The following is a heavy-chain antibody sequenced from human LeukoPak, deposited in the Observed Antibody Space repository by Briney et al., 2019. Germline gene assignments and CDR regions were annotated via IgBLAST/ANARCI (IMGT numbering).Heavy chain of an antibody. CDR1: GFTFSDYY. J-gene: IGHJ4*02. V-gene: IGHV3-11*01. CDR2: IHSSGTSI. CDR3: ALRAVAGTPDY. D-gene: IGHD6-19*01. Sequence: GGSLRLSCAASGFTFSDYYMSWIRQAPGKGLEWVSYIHSSGTSIYYGDSVKGRFTISRDNAKKALYLQMNSLRAEDPAVYYCALRAVAGTPDYWGQGTLVTVSS.